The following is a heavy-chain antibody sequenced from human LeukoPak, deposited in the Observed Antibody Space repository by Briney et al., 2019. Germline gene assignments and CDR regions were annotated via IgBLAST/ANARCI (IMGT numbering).Heavy chain of an antibody. Sequence: SGPTLVKPTQTLTLTCTFSGFSLSTSGVGVGWIRQPPGKALEWLALIYWDDDKRYSPSLKSRLTITKDTSKNQVVLTMTNMDPVDTATYHCAPLLYGSGSYSHNWFDPWGQGTLVTVSS. CDR2: IYWDDDK. J-gene: IGHJ5*02. D-gene: IGHD3-10*01. CDR3: APLLYGSGSYSHNWFDP. CDR1: GFSLSTSGVG. V-gene: IGHV2-5*02.